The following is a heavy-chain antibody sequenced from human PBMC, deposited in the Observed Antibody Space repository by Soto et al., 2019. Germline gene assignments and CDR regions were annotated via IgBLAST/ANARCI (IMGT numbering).Heavy chain of an antibody. D-gene: IGHD2-21*01. CDR2: VTHSGST. V-gene: IGHV4-34*02. Sequence: QVHLQQWGAGLLKPSETLSLTCGVYGGSLRGSYWSWIRQPPGKALEWLGKVTHSGSTTFNPSLKSRVSVSVDTSDNPLSLKLTAVTAADTAVYYCARGHIPVYGPVPDYFDSWGQGTLVTVSS. CDR3: ARGHIPVYGPVPDYFDS. CDR1: GGSLRGSY. J-gene: IGHJ4*02.